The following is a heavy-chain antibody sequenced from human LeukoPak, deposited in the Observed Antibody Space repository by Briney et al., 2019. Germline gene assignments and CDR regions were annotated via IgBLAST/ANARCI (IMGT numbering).Heavy chain of an antibody. D-gene: IGHD1-26*01. J-gene: IGHJ4*02. Sequence: GGSLRLSCAASGFTFSNYRMSWVRQAPGKGLEWVANIEQDGSEKYYVDSVKGRFTISRDNAKNSLYLQMNSLRAEDTAVYYCARETYSGRYFFDYWGQGTLVTVSS. CDR2: IEQDGSEK. CDR1: GFTFSNYR. CDR3: ARETYSGRYFFDY. V-gene: IGHV3-7*03.